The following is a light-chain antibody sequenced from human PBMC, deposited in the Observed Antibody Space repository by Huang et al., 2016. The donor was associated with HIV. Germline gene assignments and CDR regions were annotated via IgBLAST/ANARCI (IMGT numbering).Light chain of an antibody. CDR2: EVS. CDR1: QSLVHSEDGTTY. J-gene: IGKJ2*01. CDR3: AQATQFPFT. V-gene: IGKV2-24*01. Sequence: EIVLTQRPHSSLVAIGQVASISCRSSQSLVHSEDGTTYLWWLHQRPGQPPRLLIYEVSNRFSGVPGRISASGAGTYFTLTISRVQSEDVGFYFCAQATQFPFTFGQGTKLEI.